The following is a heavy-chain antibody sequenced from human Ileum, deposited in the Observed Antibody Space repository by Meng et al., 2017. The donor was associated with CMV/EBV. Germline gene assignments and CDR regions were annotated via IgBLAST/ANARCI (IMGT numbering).Heavy chain of an antibody. CDR3: ARDKCGADCQLGLFDS. CDR2: INPSSGDT. CDR1: GYLFIDHY. D-gene: IGHD2-21*01. Sequence: SGYLFIDHYMYWVRQVPGQGLEWMGWINPSSGDTKFAEKFRDRVTMTRDLYTNTAYMEVSSLRADDTAVYFCARDKCGADCQLGLFDSWGLGTLVTVSS. V-gene: IGHV1-2*02. J-gene: IGHJ5*01.